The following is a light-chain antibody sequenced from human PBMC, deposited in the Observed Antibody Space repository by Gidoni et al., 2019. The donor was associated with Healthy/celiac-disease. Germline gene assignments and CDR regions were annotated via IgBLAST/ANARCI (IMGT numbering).Light chain of an antibody. Sequence: EIVLTQSPATLSMSPGERATLSCRASQSVSSYLAWYQQKPGQAPRLRIYDATNRATGIPTRFSGSWSGTDFTLTSSSLEPEDFAVYYCQQRNNWITFGQGTRLEIK. V-gene: IGKV3-11*01. CDR3: QQRNNWIT. CDR1: QSVSSY. J-gene: IGKJ5*01. CDR2: DAT.